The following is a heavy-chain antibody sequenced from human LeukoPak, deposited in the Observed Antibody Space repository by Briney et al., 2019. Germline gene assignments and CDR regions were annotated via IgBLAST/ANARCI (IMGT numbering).Heavy chain of an antibody. CDR1: GGSFSGYY. CDR2: INHSGST. J-gene: IGHJ4*02. Sequence: NSSETLSLTCAVYGGSFSGYYWSWIRQPPGKGLEWIGEINHSGSTNYNPSLKSRVHISVATSKHQFSLKLSSVTAADTAVYYCARQSGSSTWSSDYWGQGTLVTVSS. D-gene: IGHD6-13*01. V-gene: IGHV4-34*01. CDR3: ARQSGSSTWSSDY.